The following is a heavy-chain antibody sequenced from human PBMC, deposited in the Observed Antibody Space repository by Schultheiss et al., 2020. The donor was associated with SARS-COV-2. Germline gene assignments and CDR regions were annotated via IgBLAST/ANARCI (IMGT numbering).Heavy chain of an antibody. CDR1: GFTFSSYE. Sequence: GGSLRLSCAASGFTFSSYEMNWVRQAPGKGLEWVSSISSSSSYIYYADSVKGRFTISRDNAKNTLYLQMNSLRAEDTAVYYCARDQAPSGGSYWGSGRGMDVWGQGTTVTVSS. D-gene: IGHD1-26*01. J-gene: IGHJ6*02. CDR3: ARDQAPSGGSYWGSGRGMDV. CDR2: ISSSSSYI. V-gene: IGHV3-21*01.